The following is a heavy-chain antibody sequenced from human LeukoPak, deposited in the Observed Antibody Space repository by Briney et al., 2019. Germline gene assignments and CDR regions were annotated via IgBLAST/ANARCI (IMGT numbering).Heavy chain of an antibody. J-gene: IGHJ4*02. D-gene: IGHD3-22*01. V-gene: IGHV3-23*01. CDR2: ISDGGGST. CDR3: AKRGVVIRVILVGFHKAAYYFDS. CDR1: GITLSNYG. Sequence: GGSLRLSCAVSGITLSNYGMSWVRQAPGKGREWVAGISDGGGSTSYADSVKGRFTISRDNPRNTLYLQMNSLRAEDTAVYFCAKRGVVIRVILVGFHKAAYYFDSWGQGALVTVSS.